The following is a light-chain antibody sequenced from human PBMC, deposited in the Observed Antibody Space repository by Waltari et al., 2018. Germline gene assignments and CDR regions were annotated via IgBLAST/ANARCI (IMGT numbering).Light chain of an antibody. V-gene: IGKV2-30*02. J-gene: IGKJ2*03. CDR1: QSLVHSNGNTY. Sequence: DVVMTQSPLSLPITPGQPASISCRSSQSLVHSNGNTYLSWYQQKPGQPPRRLIYEVSNQDSGVPDRFSGSGAGTEFTLKISRVEAEDVGVYYCGQGTHLPYSFGQGTKVEVK. CDR2: EVS. CDR3: GQGTHLPYS.